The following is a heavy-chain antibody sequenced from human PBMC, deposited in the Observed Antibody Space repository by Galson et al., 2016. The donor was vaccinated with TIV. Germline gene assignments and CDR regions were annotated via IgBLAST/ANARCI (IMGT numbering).Heavy chain of an antibody. Sequence: SLRLSCAASTFNVSSNYMTWVRQAPGKGLEWVSITSSGGATHYSDSVKGRFTMSRDTAKNTLYLQMHSLRIEDTAVYYCARERRYCGDECYLHYYYGVDVWGQGTTVTVSS. D-gene: IGHD2-21*01. CDR3: ARERRYCGDECYLHYYYGVDV. V-gene: IGHV3-66*02. J-gene: IGHJ6*02. CDR2: TSSGGAT. CDR1: TFNVSSNY.